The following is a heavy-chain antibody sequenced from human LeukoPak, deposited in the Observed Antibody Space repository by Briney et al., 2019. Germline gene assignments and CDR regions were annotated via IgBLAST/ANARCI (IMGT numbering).Heavy chain of an antibody. V-gene: IGHV4-39*01. D-gene: IGHD3-22*01. Sequence: PSETLSLTCSVSGGSMSSDDYYWGWIRQPPGKGLEWIGNIFYSGRTYYSPSLKSRVTMSVDTSNNQFSLRLSAVTAADTAVYFCARGPYSYDSSGAFDIWGQGTMVTVSS. J-gene: IGHJ3*02. CDR3: ARGPYSYDSSGAFDI. CDR2: IFYSGRT. CDR1: GGSMSSDDYY.